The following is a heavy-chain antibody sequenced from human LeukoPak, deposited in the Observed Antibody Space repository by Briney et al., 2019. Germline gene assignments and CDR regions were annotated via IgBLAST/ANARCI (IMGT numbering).Heavy chain of an antibody. CDR2: ISSRGSSI. Sequence: GGSLRLSCVASGFTFSNYNMHWVRQAPGQGLEWLSYISSRGSSINYADSVKGRFTISRDNAKNSLYLQMNSLRAEDTALYYCARTPDCSGGSCYFGNFWGQGTLVTVSS. CDR1: GFTFSNYN. CDR3: ARTPDCSGGSCYFGNF. D-gene: IGHD2-15*01. V-gene: IGHV3-48*03. J-gene: IGHJ4*02.